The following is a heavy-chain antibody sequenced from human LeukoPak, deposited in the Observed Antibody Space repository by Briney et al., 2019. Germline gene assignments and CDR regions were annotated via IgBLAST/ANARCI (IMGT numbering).Heavy chain of an antibody. CDR2: INSDGSST. CDR3: AKEDSSSGDAFDI. Sequence: GGSLRLSCAASGFTFSSYWMHWVRQAPGKGLVWVSRINSDGSSTSYADSVKGRFTISRDNAKNTLYLQMNSLRAEDTAVYYCAKEDSSSGDAFDIWGQGTMVTVSS. V-gene: IGHV3-74*01. D-gene: IGHD6-13*01. CDR1: GFTFSSYW. J-gene: IGHJ3*02.